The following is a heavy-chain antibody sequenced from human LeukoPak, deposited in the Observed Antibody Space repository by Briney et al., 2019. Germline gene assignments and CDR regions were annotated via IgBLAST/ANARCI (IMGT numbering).Heavy chain of an antibody. V-gene: IGHV1-18*01. D-gene: IGHD6-13*01. Sequence: ASVKVSCKASGYTFTSYGISWVRQAPGQGLEWMGWISAYNGNTNYARKLQGRVTMTTDTSTSTAYMELRSLRSDDTAVYYCARGQQLVPYYYMDVWGKGTTVTVSS. CDR2: ISAYNGNT. CDR1: GYTFTSYG. CDR3: ARGQQLVPYYYMDV. J-gene: IGHJ6*03.